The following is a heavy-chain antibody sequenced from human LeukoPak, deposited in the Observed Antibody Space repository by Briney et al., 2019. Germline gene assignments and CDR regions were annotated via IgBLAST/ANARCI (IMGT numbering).Heavy chain of an antibody. CDR3: VRDSLHFWTPEGFDP. CDR1: GGSISSNNYY. V-gene: IGHV4-39*02. Sequence: PSETLSLTCTVFGGSISSNNYYWGWTRQPPGKGLEWIGSINYSGSTNYNPSLKSRVTISVDTSKNQFSLKVTSVTAADTAVYYCVRDSLHFWTPEGFDPWGQGTLVTVSS. D-gene: IGHD3-3*02. CDR2: INYSGST. J-gene: IGHJ5*02.